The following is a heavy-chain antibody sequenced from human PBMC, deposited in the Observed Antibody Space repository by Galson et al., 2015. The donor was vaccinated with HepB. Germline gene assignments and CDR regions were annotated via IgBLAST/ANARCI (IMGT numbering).Heavy chain of an antibody. CDR1: GFTFSSYA. J-gene: IGHJ6*03. CDR2: ISGSGGST. CDR3: AKGGLDFWKGYYMDV. Sequence: SLRLSCAASGFTFSSYAMSWVRQAPGKGLEWVSAISGSGGSTYYADSVKGRFTISRDNSKNTLYLQMNSLRAEDTAVYYCAKGGLDFWKGYYMDVWGKGTTVTVSS. D-gene: IGHD3-3*01. V-gene: IGHV3-23*01.